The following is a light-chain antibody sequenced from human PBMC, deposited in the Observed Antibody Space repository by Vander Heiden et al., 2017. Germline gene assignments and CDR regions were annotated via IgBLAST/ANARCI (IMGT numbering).Light chain of an antibody. CDR3: QQYKNWPPGFT. CDR2: GAS. V-gene: IGKV3-15*01. CDR1: QSVSSN. Sequence: EIVMTQSLATLSVSPGERATLSCRASQSVSSNLAWYQQKPGQAPRLLIYGASTRTTGIPARFSGSGSGTEFTLTISSLQSEDFAVYYCQQYKNWPPGFTFGPGTKVDIK. J-gene: IGKJ3*01.